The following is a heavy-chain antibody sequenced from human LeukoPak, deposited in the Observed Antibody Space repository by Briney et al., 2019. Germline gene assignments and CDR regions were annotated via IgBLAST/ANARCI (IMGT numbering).Heavy chain of an antibody. V-gene: IGHV4-59*01. J-gene: IGHJ4*02. CDR2: VHYSEST. CDR3: TREGATVDH. D-gene: IGHD5-24*01. Sequence: SETLSLTCTDSGGSISSYYWSWIRQPPGKGLEWIGYVHYSESTKYNPSLKNRVTISLDTSKNQFSLRLSSVTDADAALYYCTREGATVDHWGQGTLVSVSS. CDR1: GGSISSYY.